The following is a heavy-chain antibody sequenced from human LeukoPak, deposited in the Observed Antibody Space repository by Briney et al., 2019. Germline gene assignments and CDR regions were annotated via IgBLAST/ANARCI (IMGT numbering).Heavy chain of an antibody. D-gene: IGHD2-15*01. CDR3: AKARPLGSDY. Sequence: SETLSLTCTVSGASISTYYWSWIRQPAGQGLEWIGRIYASGNTYYNPSLQSRVTMSVDTSNNQFALNLPSVPAADTAMYYCAKARPLGSDYWGQGTQVTVSS. CDR1: GASISTYY. V-gene: IGHV4-4*07. J-gene: IGHJ4*02. CDR2: IYASGNT.